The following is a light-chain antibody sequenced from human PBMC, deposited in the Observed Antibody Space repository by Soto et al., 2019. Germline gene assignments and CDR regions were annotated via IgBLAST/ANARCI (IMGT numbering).Light chain of an antibody. CDR1: QSVSSY. CDR3: QQRSNWPPYT. J-gene: IGKJ2*01. CDR2: DAS. V-gene: IGKV3-11*01. Sequence: EIVLTQSPATLSLSPGERATLSCRASQSVSSYLAWYQQKPGQAPRLLIYDASNRATGIPARFSGSGSGTDLTLTISSLEPEDFAVYYCQQRSNWPPYTFGQGTKPEIK.